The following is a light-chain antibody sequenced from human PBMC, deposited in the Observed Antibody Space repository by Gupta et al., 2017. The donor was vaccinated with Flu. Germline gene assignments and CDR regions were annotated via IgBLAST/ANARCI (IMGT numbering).Light chain of an antibody. CDR3: TSCISRTTCV. J-gene: IGLJ2*01. CDR1: SSDIGSYNY. CDR2: GVT. V-gene: IGLV2-14*01. Sequence: QSALTQPASVSGSPGQSITISCTGTSSDIGSYNYVSWYQQHPGQAPILFMYGVTNRPSGVSERFSASKSGAKAFPHISGLQAEDDASSYCTSCISRTTCVFGGGTKLTVL.